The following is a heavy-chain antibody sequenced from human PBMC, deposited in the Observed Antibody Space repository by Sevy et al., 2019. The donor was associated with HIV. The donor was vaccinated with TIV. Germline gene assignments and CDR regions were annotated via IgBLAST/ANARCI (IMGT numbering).Heavy chain of an antibody. J-gene: IGHJ4*02. CDR3: TRASGYSINWYPAY. CDR2: ISYDGSYK. Sequence: GGSLRLSCAASGFTFSSHGMHWVRQAPGKGLEWVAVISYDGSYKSYGDSVKCRFTISRDDSKNTLYLQMNSLRPEDTAVYYCTRASGYSINWYPAYWGQGTLVTVSS. D-gene: IGHD6-13*01. V-gene: IGHV3-30*03. CDR1: GFTFSSHG.